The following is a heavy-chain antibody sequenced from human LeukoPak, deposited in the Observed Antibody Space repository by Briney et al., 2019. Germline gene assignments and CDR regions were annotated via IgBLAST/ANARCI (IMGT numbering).Heavy chain of an antibody. CDR1: GGSFSGYY. V-gene: IGHV4-34*10. CDR2: INHSGST. CDR3: ARDLRLDI. D-gene: IGHD5-12*01. Sequence: SETLSLTCAVYGGSFSGYYWGWIRQPPGKGLEWIGEINQIGEINHSGSTNYNPSLKSRVTISVDTSKNQFSLKLSSVTAADTAVYYCARDLRLDIWGQGTMVTVSS. J-gene: IGHJ3*02.